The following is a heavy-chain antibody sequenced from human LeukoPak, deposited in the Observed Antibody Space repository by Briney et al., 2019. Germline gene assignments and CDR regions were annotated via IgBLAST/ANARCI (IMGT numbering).Heavy chain of an antibody. V-gene: IGHV3-23*01. D-gene: IGHD6-19*01. J-gene: IGHJ4*02. CDR2: ITAGGYTT. Sequence: PGGSLRLSCAASGFTFSNYAVSWVRQAPGKGLEWVSAITAGGYTTFCADSVKGRFTVSRDNSRNTLHLEMNSLRAEDTAVYYCAKVRDTSGWYHFDNWGQGTLVTVSS. CDR3: AKVRDTSGWYHFDN. CDR1: GFTFSNYA.